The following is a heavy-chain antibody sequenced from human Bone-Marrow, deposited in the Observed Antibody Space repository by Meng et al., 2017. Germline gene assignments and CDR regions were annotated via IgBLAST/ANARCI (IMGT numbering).Heavy chain of an antibody. D-gene: IGHD1-26*01. V-gene: IGHV1-69*13. J-gene: IGHJ4*02. Sequence: SVKVSCKASGGTFSSYAISWVRQAPGQGLEWMGGIIPTFGTANYAQKFQGRVTVTADESTSTAYMELSSLRSEDTAVYYCARDAVVYSGSSYFDYWGQGTLVTVSS. CDR3: ARDAVVYSGSSYFDY. CDR2: IIPTFGTA. CDR1: GGTFSSYA.